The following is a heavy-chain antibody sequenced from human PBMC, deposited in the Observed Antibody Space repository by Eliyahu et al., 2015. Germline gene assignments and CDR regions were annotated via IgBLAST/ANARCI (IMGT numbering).Heavy chain of an antibody. D-gene: IGHD3-10*01. CDR1: GFTFNKYP. Sequence: EVQLVESGENLVQPGGSLRLSCAASGFTFNKYPMHWVRQTPGEELASVSAISGNGDRTYYADSVKGRSTIFRDNSKSTLFLQLGSLRVDDTAIYYCAREGTNGSLDYWGQGTLVTVSS. CDR3: AREGTNGSLDY. V-gene: IGHV3-64*02. CDR2: ISGNGDRT. J-gene: IGHJ4*02.